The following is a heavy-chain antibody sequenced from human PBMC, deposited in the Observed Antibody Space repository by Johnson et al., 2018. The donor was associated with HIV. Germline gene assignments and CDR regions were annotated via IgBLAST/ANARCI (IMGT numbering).Heavy chain of an antibody. V-gene: IGHV3-30*03. J-gene: IGHJ3*02. CDR2: ISYDGSNK. CDR1: GLSFSNFG. CDR3: ARVRGGTGHGAFDI. Sequence: QMLLVESGGGVVQPGKSLTLSCVGSGLSFSNFGIHWVRQAPGKGPEWVAVISYDGSNKYYADSVKGRFTISRDNSKNTLYLQMNSLRAEDTAVYYCARVRGGTGHGAFDIWGQGTMVTVSS.